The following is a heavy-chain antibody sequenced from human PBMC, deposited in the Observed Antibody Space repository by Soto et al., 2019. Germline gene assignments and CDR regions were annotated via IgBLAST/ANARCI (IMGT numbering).Heavy chain of an antibody. J-gene: IGHJ4*02. CDR3: ARGPYCGDECYFAY. V-gene: IGHV4-4*07. CDR1: GVSITPYY. D-gene: IGHD2-21*01. Sequence: QVHLQESGPGLVKPSETLSLTCSVFGVSITPYYWSWIRQPAGKGLEWIGRISHTGTTNSNLSLEGRVTMSVDPSKNQISLRLSSATAADTATYYCARGPYCGDECYFAYWGQGALVTVSS. CDR2: ISHTGTT.